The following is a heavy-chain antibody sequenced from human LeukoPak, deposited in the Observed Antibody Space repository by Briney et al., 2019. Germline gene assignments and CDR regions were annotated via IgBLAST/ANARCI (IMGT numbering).Heavy chain of an antibody. J-gene: IGHJ4*02. Sequence: PGGSLRLSCAASGFPFNAYWMTWVRQAPGKGLEWVADIKEDGSEKYYVDSVKGRFTISRDNAKNSLFLQMDSLRSEDTAVYYCVKNSGWYRLDCWGQGTLVTVSS. CDR3: VKNSGWYRLDC. CDR2: IKEDGSEK. V-gene: IGHV3-7*03. CDR1: GFPFNAYW. D-gene: IGHD6-13*01.